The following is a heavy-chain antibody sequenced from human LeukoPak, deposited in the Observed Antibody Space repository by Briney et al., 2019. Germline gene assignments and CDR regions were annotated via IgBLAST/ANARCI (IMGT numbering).Heavy chain of an antibody. Sequence: GGSLRLSCAASGFTFDDYAMHWVRQAPGKGLEWVSLISGDGGSTYYADSVKGRFTISRDNSKNSLYLQMNSLRTEDTALCYCAKGDTVTGCWFDPWGQGTLVTVSS. CDR3: AKGDTVTGCWFDP. D-gene: IGHD4-11*01. CDR2: ISGDGGST. CDR1: GFTFDDYA. V-gene: IGHV3-43*02. J-gene: IGHJ5*02.